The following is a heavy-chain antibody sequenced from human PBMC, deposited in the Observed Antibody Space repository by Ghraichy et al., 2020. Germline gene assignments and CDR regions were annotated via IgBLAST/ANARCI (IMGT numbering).Heavy chain of an antibody. V-gene: IGHV3-33*01. CDR3: KRDPPGSGWSFDC. D-gene: IGHD6-19*01. J-gene: IGHJ4*02. Sequence: GGSLRLSFAASGFDFTTHAMHWVRQAPGKGLEWVAMIWSDGSHKHYPDSVKGRFTIYRDNSKDTVYLEINSLRAEDSAMYYCKRDPPGSGWSFDCWGQGSLVTVSS. CDR1: GFDFTTHA. CDR2: IWSDGSHK.